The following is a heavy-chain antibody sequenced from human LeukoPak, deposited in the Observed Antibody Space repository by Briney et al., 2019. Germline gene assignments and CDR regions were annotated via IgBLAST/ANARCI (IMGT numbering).Heavy chain of an antibody. J-gene: IGHJ4*02. Sequence: GGSLRLSCAASGFTLRSYSMNWARQAPGEGLVWVSYFSSSSRILHKVDSVKGRFTISRDNARNSLYLQMNSLRDEDAGVYYCARSGYIYAQTYDYWGQGTLDTVSS. D-gene: IGHD5-18*01. CDR3: ARSGYIYAQTYDY. V-gene: IGHV3-48*02. CDR1: GFTLRSYS. CDR2: FSSSSRIL.